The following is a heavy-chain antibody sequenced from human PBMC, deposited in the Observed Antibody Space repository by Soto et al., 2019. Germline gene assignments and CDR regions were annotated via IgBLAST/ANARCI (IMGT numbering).Heavy chain of an antibody. CDR2: ISTYNGNT. CDR1: GYTFTSYS. D-gene: IGHD3-22*01. V-gene: IGHV1-18*01. Sequence: QVQLMQSGAEVKKPGASVKVSCKASGYTFTSYSISWVRQAPGQGLEWMGWISTYNGNTNYAQKLQGRVTMTTDTSTTTAYMELRSLRSDDTAVYYCARDPVVRYCDSRGYSYYYGMDVWGQGTTVTVSS. CDR3: ARDPVVRYCDSRGYSYYYGMDV. J-gene: IGHJ6*02.